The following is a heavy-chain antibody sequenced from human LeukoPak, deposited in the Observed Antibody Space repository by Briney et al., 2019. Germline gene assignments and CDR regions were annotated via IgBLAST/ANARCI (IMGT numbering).Heavy chain of an antibody. CDR1: GFTFSSYG. V-gene: IGHV3-30*18. CDR3: AKDFAGAMVGESLFTFDY. D-gene: IGHD2-15*01. J-gene: IGHJ4*02. Sequence: QPGRSLRLSCAASGFTFSSYGMQWVRQAPGKGLEWVAVISYDGSNKYYADSVKGRFTISRDNSKNTLYLQMNSLRAEDTAVYYCAKDFAGAMVGESLFTFDYWGQGTLVTVSS. CDR2: ISYDGSNK.